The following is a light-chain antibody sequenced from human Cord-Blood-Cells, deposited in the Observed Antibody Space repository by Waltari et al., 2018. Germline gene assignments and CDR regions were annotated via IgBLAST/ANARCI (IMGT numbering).Light chain of an antibody. Sequence: DIQLTQSPSFLSASVGDRVTITCRASQCISSYLAWYQQKPGKAPKLLIYAASTLQSGVPSRFSGSGSGTEVTLTISCLQPEDFATYYCQQLNSYPRTFGGGTKVEIK. J-gene: IGKJ4*01. CDR1: QCISSY. CDR3: QQLNSYPRT. CDR2: AAS. V-gene: IGKV1-9*01.